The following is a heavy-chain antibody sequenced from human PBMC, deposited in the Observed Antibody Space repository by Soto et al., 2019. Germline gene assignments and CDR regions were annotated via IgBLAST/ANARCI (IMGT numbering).Heavy chain of an antibody. Sequence: GGSLRLSCAASGFTFSSYSMNWVRQAPGKGLEWVSSISSSSSYIYYADSVKGRFTISRDNAKNSLYLQMNSLRAEDTAVYYCAREPGPGYSSCYYDSSGYSSRFDYSGQGTLVTGSS. D-gene: IGHD3-22*01. CDR2: ISSSSSYI. CDR1: GFTFSSYS. CDR3: AREPGPGYSSCYYDSSGYSSRFDY. V-gene: IGHV3-21*01. J-gene: IGHJ4*02.